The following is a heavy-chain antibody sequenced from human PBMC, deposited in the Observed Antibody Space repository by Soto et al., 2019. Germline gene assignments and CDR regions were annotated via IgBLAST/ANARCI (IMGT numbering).Heavy chain of an antibody. CDR3: AAIVVPAAPRDYYYYGMDV. CDR2: IVPIFGTA. Sequence: SVKVSCKVSGYTLTELSMHWVRQAPGKGLEWMGGIVPIFGTANYAQKFQGRVTITADESTSTAYMELSSLRSEDTAVYYCAAIVVPAAPRDYYYYGMDVWGQGTTVTVSS. V-gene: IGHV1-69*13. J-gene: IGHJ6*02. D-gene: IGHD2-2*01. CDR1: GYTLTELS.